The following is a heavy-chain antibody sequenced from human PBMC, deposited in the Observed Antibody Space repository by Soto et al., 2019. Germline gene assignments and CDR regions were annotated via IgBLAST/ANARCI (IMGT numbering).Heavy chain of an antibody. CDR2: IWSDGSKK. Sequence: QVQLVESGGGVVQPGRSLRLSCAASGVTFSSYAMHWVRQAPGKGLEWVAVIWSDGSKKYYGDSVKGRLTISRDNSKKTLYLQMNSLKVEDTAVYHCARDEEPWGQGTLVIVSS. CDR1: GVTFSSYA. J-gene: IGHJ5*02. CDR3: ARDEEP. V-gene: IGHV3-33*01.